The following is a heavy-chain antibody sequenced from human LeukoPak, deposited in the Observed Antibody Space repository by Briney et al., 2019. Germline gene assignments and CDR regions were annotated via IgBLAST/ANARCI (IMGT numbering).Heavy chain of an antibody. D-gene: IGHD2-2*01. Sequence: GASVKVSCKASGGTFSSYAISWVRQAPGQGLEWMGRIIPILGIANYAQKFQGRVTITADKSTSTAYMELSSLRSEDTAVYYCARENIVVVPAPSHYYYCMDVWGKGTTVTVSS. CDR2: IIPILGIA. V-gene: IGHV1-69*04. J-gene: IGHJ6*03. CDR1: GGTFSSYA. CDR3: ARENIVVVPAPSHYYYCMDV.